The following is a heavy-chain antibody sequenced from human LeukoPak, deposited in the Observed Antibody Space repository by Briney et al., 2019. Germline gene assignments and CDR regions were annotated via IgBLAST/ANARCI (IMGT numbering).Heavy chain of an antibody. D-gene: IGHD5-24*01. J-gene: IGHJ4*02. CDR2: MNPNSGNT. V-gene: IGHV1-8*01. CDR1: GYTFTSYD. Sequence: ASVKVSCKASGYTFTSYDINWVRQATGQGLEWMGWMNPNSGNTGYAQKFQGRVTMTRNTSISTAYMELSSLRSEDTAVYYCARAAPARWLQPNYWGQGTLVAVSS. CDR3: ARAAPARWLQPNY.